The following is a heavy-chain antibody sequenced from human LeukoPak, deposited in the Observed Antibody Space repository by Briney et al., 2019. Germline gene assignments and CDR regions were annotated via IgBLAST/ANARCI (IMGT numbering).Heavy chain of an antibody. Sequence: GASVKVSCKASGGTFSSYAISWVRQAPGQGLEWMGWISAYNGNTNYAQKLQGRVTMTTDTSTSTAYMELRSLRSDDTAVYYCAASESSGEGLGVYWGQGTLVTVSS. J-gene: IGHJ4*02. CDR1: GGTFSSYA. V-gene: IGHV1-18*01. CDR3: AASESSGEGLGVY. D-gene: IGHD6-19*01. CDR2: ISAYNGNT.